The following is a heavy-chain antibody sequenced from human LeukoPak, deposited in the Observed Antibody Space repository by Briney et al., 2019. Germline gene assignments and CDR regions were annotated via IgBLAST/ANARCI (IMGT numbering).Heavy chain of an antibody. V-gene: IGHV4-59*01. D-gene: IGHD3-9*01. Sequence: SETLSLTCTVSGGSISSYYWSWIRQPPGKGLEWIGYIYYSGSTTYNPSLKSRVTISVDTSENQFSLNVNSVTAADTAVYYCARGGERNIDWLLFDCWGQGTLVTVSS. CDR1: GGSISSYY. CDR3: ARGGERNIDWLLFDC. J-gene: IGHJ4*02. CDR2: IYYSGST.